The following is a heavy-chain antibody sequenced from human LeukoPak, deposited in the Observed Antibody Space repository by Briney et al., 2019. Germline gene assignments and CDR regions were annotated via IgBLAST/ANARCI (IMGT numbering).Heavy chain of an antibody. CDR1: GGTFSSYA. CDR2: IIPIFGTA. J-gene: IGHJ4*02. D-gene: IGHD3-9*01. Sequence: ASVKVSCKASGGTFSSYAISWVRQAPGQGLEWMGGIIPIFGTANYAQKFQGRVTITADESTSTAYMELSSLRSEDTAVYYCARVKDILTGHYLFDYWGQGTLVTVSS. CDR3: ARVKDILTGHYLFDY. V-gene: IGHV1-69*13.